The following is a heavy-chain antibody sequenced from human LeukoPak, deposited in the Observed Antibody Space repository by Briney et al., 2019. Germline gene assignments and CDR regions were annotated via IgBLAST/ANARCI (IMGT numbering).Heavy chain of an antibody. J-gene: IGHJ6*03. Sequence: PSETLSLTCTVSGGSISSSSYYWGWIRQPPGKGLEWIGSIYYSGSTYYNPSLKSRVTISVDTSKNQFSLKLSSVTAADTAVYYCARDRPDRSRTILSYMDVWGKGTTVTVSS. D-gene: IGHD3-3*01. CDR2: IYYSGST. CDR3: ARDRPDRSRTILSYMDV. V-gene: IGHV4-39*07. CDR1: GGSISSSSYY.